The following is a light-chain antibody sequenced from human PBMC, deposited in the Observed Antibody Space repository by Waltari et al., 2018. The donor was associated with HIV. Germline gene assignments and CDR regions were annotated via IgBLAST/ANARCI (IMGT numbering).Light chain of an antibody. CDR3: AVWDESLDGWL. CDR1: SANIERTY. Sequence: QSELTQSPSASGTPGQRLTISCSGSSANIERTYVYWYKQFPGATPKVIIYKDNERPSGVPDRISGSKSGTSASLLISGLRSDDEADYYCAVWDESLDGWLFGGGTKLTVL. V-gene: IGLV1-47*01. CDR2: KDN. J-gene: IGLJ3*02.